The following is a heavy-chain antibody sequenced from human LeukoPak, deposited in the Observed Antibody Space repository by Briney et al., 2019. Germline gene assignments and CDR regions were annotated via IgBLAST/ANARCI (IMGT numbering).Heavy chain of an antibody. Sequence: PRGSLRLSCAASGFTFSNYWMHWVRQGPGKGLVWVSRINSDGSSTSYADSVKGRFTISRDNAKNTLYLQMNSLRAEDTAVYYCARGDYILTCYLYYFDYWGHGALVTVSS. D-gene: IGHD3-9*01. CDR2: INSDGSST. V-gene: IGHV3-74*01. CDR3: ARGDYILTCYLYYFDY. CDR1: GFTFSNYW. J-gene: IGHJ4*01.